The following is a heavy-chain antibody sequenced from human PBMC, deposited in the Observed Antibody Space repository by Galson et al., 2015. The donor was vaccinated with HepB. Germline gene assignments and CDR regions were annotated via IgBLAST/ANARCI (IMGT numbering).Heavy chain of an antibody. J-gene: IGHJ4*02. Sequence: ETLSLTCTVSGGSITSYYWTWIRQPPGKGLEWIGYIYYIGITNYNPSLKSRVTVSIDTSKNQFSLKLNSVTAADTAVYYCAAVDMATVTSSIAFDYWGQGTLVTVSS. V-gene: IGHV4-59*01. CDR2: IYYIGIT. D-gene: IGHD5-24*01. CDR3: AAVDMATVTSSIAFDY. CDR1: GGSITSYY.